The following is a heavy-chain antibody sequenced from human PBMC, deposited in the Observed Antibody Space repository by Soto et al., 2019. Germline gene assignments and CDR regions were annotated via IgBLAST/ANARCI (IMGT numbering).Heavy chain of an antibody. CDR3: AKATTRDYYFDY. CDR2: ISYDGSNK. Sequence: PGGSLRLSCAASGFTFSSYGMHWVRQAPGKGLEWVAVISYDGSNKYYADSVKGRFTISRDNSKNTLYLQMNSLRAEDTAVYYCAKATTRDYYFDYWGQGTLVTVSS. D-gene: IGHD2-2*01. J-gene: IGHJ4*02. CDR1: GFTFSSYG. V-gene: IGHV3-30*18.